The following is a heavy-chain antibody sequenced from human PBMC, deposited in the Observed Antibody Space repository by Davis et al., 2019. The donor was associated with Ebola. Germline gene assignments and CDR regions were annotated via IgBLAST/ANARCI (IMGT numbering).Heavy chain of an antibody. CDR2: ISGSGGST. Sequence: GESLKISCAASGFTFSSYAMHWVRQAPGKGLEWVSAISGSGGSTYYADSVKGRFTISRDNAKNTLYLQMNSLRAEDTAVYYCARDWRFLEWFAFDYWGQGTLVTVSS. D-gene: IGHD3-3*01. J-gene: IGHJ4*02. CDR1: GFTFSSYA. CDR3: ARDWRFLEWFAFDY. V-gene: IGHV3-23*01.